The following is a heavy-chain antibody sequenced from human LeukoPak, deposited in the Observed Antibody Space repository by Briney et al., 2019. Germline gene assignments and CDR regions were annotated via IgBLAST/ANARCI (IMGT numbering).Heavy chain of an antibody. CDR1: GVTFSDYA. Sequence: GGSLRLSCAASGVTFSDYAMNWVRQAPGQGLEWVSSISPSSSYKYYADSLRGRFTISRDNAKDSLYLHMNSLRAEDTAIYYCAHSSGYAYGLDYWGQGALVTVSS. CDR3: AHSSGYAYGLDY. CDR2: ISPSSSYK. J-gene: IGHJ4*02. D-gene: IGHD5-18*01. V-gene: IGHV3-21*01.